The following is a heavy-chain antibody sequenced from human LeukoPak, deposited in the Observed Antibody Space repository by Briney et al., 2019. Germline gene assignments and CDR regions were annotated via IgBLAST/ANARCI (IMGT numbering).Heavy chain of an antibody. CDR1: GYTFTSYY. Sequence: ASVKVSCKASGYTFTSYYMHWVRQAPGQGLEWMGIINPSGGSTSYAQKFQGRVTMTRDTSTSTVYMELSSLRSGDTAVYYCGWSEGDYYGMDVWGQGTTVTVSS. V-gene: IGHV1-46*01. J-gene: IGHJ6*02. CDR3: GWSEGDYYGMDV. CDR2: INPSGGST.